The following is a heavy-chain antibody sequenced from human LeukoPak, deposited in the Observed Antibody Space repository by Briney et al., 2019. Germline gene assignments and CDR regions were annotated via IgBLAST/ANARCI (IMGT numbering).Heavy chain of an antibody. CDR1: GFTFSTYW. D-gene: IGHD6-25*01. CDR3: AKDQRSAQFAFDY. V-gene: IGHV3-74*01. J-gene: IGHJ4*02. CDR2: IDSSGSNT. Sequence: GGSLRLSCVVSGFTFSTYWMHWVRQGPGKGLVWVSRIDSSGSNTLYADSVRGRFTISRDNAKNTLYLQMNSLRVEDTAMYYCAKDQRSAQFAFDYWGQGTLVTVSS.